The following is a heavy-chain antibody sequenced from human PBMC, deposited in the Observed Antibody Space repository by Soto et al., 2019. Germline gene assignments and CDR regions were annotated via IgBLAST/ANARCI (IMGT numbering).Heavy chain of an antibody. D-gene: IGHD3-10*01. CDR1: GGSFSGYY. CDR3: ARVRVVVYGSGSYPQYYYYYYMDV. J-gene: IGHJ6*03. CDR2: INHSGST. Sequence: SETLSLTCAVYGGSFSGYYWSWIRQPPGKGLEWIGEINHSGSTNYNPSLKSRVTISVDTSKNQFSLKLSSVTAADTAVYYCARVRVVVYGSGSYPQYYYYYYMDVWGKGTTVTVSS. V-gene: IGHV4-34*01.